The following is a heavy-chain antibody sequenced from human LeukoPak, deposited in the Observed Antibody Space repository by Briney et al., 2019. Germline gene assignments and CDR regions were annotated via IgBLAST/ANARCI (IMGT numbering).Heavy chain of an antibody. CDR2: INTDGSYL. CDR3: TTFGIDWSLSY. V-gene: IGHV3-74*01. Sequence: GGSLRLSCAASGFIFSSWWMIWFRRLPGKGLVSVSHINTDGSYLRYADSVKGRFTISRDNAKNTLYLQMNSLRPEDTGVYYCTTFGIDWSLSYWGQGALVTVSS. D-gene: IGHD3-9*01. CDR1: GFIFSSWW. J-gene: IGHJ4*02.